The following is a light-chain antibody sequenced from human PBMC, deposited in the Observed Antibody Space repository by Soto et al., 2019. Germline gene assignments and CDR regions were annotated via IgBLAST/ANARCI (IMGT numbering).Light chain of an antibody. CDR1: QSISKY. V-gene: IGKV1-5*01. CDR3: QQYYSHWVT. J-gene: IGKJ1*01. Sequence: DIQMTQSPSTLSASVGDRVTITCRASQSISKYLAWYQQKPGKAPKLLIYDASSLETGVPSRFSGSGSGTEFTLTITSLQPDDFATYFCQQYYSHWVTFGQGTKVDIK. CDR2: DAS.